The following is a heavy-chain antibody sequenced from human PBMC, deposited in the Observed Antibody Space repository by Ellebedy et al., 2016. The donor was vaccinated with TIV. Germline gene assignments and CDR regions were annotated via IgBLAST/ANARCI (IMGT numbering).Heavy chain of an antibody. J-gene: IGHJ4*01. D-gene: IGHD3-16*02. Sequence: PGGSLRLSCAASGFTFSSYAMSWVRQAPGKGLEWVSAISGSGGDTYYADSVKGRFTISRDNSKNTLYLQMNSLRAEDTAVYYCATYDYVWGTYRYDRGAFDYWGQGTLVTVSS. CDR3: ATYDYVWGTYRYDRGAFDY. CDR2: ISGSGGDT. CDR1: GFTFSSYA. V-gene: IGHV3-23*01.